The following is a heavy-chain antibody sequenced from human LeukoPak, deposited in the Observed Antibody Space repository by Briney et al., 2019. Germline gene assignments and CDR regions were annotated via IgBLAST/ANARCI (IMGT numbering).Heavy chain of an antibody. Sequence: GRSLRLSCAASGFTFSSYAMHWVRQAPGKGLEWVAVISYDGSNKYYADSVKGRFTISRDNSKNTLYLQMNSLRAEDTAVYYCAREGTGGYFDYWGQGTLVTVSS. CDR3: AREGTGGYFDY. J-gene: IGHJ4*02. V-gene: IGHV3-30*01. CDR1: GFTFSSYA. CDR2: ISYDGSNK. D-gene: IGHD1-14*01.